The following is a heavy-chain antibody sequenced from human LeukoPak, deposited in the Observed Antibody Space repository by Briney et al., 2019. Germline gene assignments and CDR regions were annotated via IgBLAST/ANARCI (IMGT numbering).Heavy chain of an antibody. D-gene: IGHD3-16*01. Sequence: GGSLRLSCAASGFTFDDYAMHWVRQAPGKGLEWVSGISWNSGSIGYADSVKGRFTISRDNAKNSLHLQMNSLRAEDMALYYCAKDSSYDYVWGSSFDYWGQGTLVTVSS. V-gene: IGHV3-9*03. CDR3: AKDSSYDYVWGSSFDY. CDR2: ISWNSGSI. J-gene: IGHJ4*02. CDR1: GFTFDDYA.